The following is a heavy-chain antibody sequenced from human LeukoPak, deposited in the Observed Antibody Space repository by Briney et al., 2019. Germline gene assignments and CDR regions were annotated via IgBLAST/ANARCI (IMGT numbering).Heavy chain of an antibody. Sequence: PGGSLRLSCEASGFTFDDYAMHWVRQAPGKGLEWVSGINWNSGAIAYADSVKGRFTISRDNAKNSLYLQMNSLRAEDTALYYCAKDSVAGASLGLYYYYYMDVWGKGTTVTISS. V-gene: IGHV3-9*01. CDR2: INWNSGAI. J-gene: IGHJ6*03. CDR1: GFTFDDYA. CDR3: AKDSVAGASLGLYYYYYMDV. D-gene: IGHD6-13*01.